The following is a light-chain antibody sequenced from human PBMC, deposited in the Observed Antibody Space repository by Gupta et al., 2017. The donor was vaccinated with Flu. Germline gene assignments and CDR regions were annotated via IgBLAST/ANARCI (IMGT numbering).Light chain of an antibody. V-gene: IGLV2-8*01. J-gene: IGLJ2*01. CDR2: KVD. CDR1: SSDVAGYDY. Sequence: QSALTQPPSASGSPGQSVTISCTGTSSDVAGYDYVSWYQQHPGKAPKLIIYKVDQRPSGVPDRFSGSKSGNTASLTVSGLQAEDEADYYCSSYADSKSAVFGGGTKVTVL. CDR3: SSYADSKSAV.